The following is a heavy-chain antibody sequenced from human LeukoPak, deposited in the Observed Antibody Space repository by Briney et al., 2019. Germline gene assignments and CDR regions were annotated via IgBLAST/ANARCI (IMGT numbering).Heavy chain of an antibody. V-gene: IGHV4-30-4*07. CDR1: GGSISSGGYS. J-gene: IGHJ3*02. CDR2: IYYSGST. CDR3: ARDPGAVSISGAFDI. D-gene: IGHD4-11*01. Sequence: SETLSLTCAVSGGSISSGGYSWSWIRQPPGKGLEWIGYIYYSGSTYYNPSLKSRVTISVDTSKNQFSLKLSSVTAADTAVYYCARDPGAVSISGAFDIWGQGTMVTVSS.